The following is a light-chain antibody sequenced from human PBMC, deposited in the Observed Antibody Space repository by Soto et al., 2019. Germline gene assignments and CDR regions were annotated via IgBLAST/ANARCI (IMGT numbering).Light chain of an antibody. CDR2: DAS. V-gene: IGKV3-15*01. CDR3: QQYNDWPRT. J-gene: IGKJ1*01. Sequence: EVVLTQSPGTLSLSPGERVTLSCRASQSVASSYLAWYQQKPGRAPRLLMYDASTRATGIPARFSGRGSGTEFTLTISSLQSEDSAVFYCQQYNDWPRTFGQGTKVEIK. CDR1: QSVASSY.